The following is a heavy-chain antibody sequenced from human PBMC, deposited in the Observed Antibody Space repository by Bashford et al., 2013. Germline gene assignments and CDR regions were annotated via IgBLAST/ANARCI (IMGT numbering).Heavy chain of an antibody. CDR1: GGSISSYY. CDR2: IYYSGST. J-gene: IGHJ5*02. D-gene: IGHD2-21*02. Sequence: SETLSLTCTVSGGSISSYYWSWIRQPPGKGLEWIGYIYYSGSTNYNPSLKSRVTISVDTSKNQFSLKLSSVTAADTAVYYCARLVPYCGGDCYSSWGQGTLVTVSS. V-gene: IGHV4-59*08. CDR3: ARLVPYCGGDCYSS.